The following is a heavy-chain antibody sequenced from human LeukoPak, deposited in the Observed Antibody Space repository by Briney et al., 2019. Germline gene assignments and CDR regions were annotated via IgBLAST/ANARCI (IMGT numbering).Heavy chain of an antibody. J-gene: IGHJ5*02. V-gene: IGHV3-30*02. CDR2: IRYDGSNK. CDR1: GFTFSSYG. D-gene: IGHD6-19*01. Sequence: GGSLRLSCAASGFTFSSYGMHWVRQAPGKGLEWVAFIRYDGSNKYYADSVKGRFTISRDNSKNTLYLQMNSLRAEDTAIYYCAKEAVAGTNWFDPWGQGTLVTVSS. CDR3: AKEAVAGTNWFDP.